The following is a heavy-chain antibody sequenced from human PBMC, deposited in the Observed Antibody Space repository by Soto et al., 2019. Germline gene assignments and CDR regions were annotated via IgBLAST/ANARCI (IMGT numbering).Heavy chain of an antibody. V-gene: IGHV1-18*01. J-gene: IGHJ5*02. CDR2: ISAYTGNT. CDR3: ARDLNGDYRNWFDP. Sequence: QVQLVQSGAEVKKPGASVKVSCKASGYTFTNYGINWVRQAPGQGLEWMGWISAYTGNTNYAQKFQGRVTMTTDTSTSTAYMELRSLRADDTAVYYCARDLNGDYRNWFDPWGQGTLVTVSS. CDR1: GYTFTNYG. D-gene: IGHD4-17*01.